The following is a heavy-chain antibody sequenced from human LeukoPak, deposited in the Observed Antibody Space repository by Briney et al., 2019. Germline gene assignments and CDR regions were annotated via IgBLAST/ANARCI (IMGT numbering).Heavy chain of an antibody. Sequence: GASVKVSCKASGYTFTSYDINWVRQATGQGLEWMGWMNPNSGNTGYAQKFQGRVTMTRNTSISTAYMELSSLRSEDTAAYYCAATYYDFWSGDLVRYNWFDPWGQGTLVTVSS. D-gene: IGHD3-3*01. CDR3: AATYYDFWSGDLVRYNWFDP. J-gene: IGHJ5*02. V-gene: IGHV1-8*01. CDR1: GYTFTSYD. CDR2: MNPNSGNT.